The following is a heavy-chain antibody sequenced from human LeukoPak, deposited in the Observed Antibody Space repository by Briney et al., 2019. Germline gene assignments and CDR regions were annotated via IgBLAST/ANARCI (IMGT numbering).Heavy chain of an antibody. CDR3: AKDSGIAPTGTGYFDY. CDR1: GFTFDDYA. V-gene: IGHV3-43*02. D-gene: IGHD6-13*01. CDR2: IRGNGGST. J-gene: IGHJ4*02. Sequence: GGSLRLSCAAFGFTFDDYAMHWVRQTPGKGLEWVSLIRGNGGSTYYTDSVKGRFTISRDNTKNSLYLQMNSLRTEDTAFYYCAKDSGIAPTGTGYFDYWGQGTLVTVSS.